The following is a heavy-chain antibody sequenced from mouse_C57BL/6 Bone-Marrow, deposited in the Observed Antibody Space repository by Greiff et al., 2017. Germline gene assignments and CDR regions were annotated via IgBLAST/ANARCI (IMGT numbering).Heavy chain of an antibody. CDR2: IDPSDSYP. J-gene: IGHJ4*01. CDR3: ARDYSNYFYAMDY. Sequence: QVQLQQSGAELVMPGASVKLSCKASGYTFTSYWMHWVKQRPGQGLEWIGEIDPSDSYPNYNQKFKGKSTLTVDKSSSTAYMQLSSLTSEDSAVYYCARDYSNYFYAMDYWGQGTSVTVSS. V-gene: IGHV1-69*01. CDR1: GYTFTSYW. D-gene: IGHD2-5*01.